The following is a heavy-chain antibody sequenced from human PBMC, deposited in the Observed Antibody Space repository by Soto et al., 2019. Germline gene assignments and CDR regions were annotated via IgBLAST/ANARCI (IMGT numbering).Heavy chain of an antibody. CDR2: FYTNWIS. V-gene: IGHV4-4*07. CDR3: ARSVNEYGVDV. D-gene: IGHD4-17*01. CDR1: GGSISSYH. J-gene: IGHJ6*02. Sequence: SETLSVTCTVSGGSISSYHWSWIRQSAGQGLEWIGSFYTNWISHYNPPLKSRLSMSADTSKNRLSRTLTSVTAADTGVYYCARSVNEYGVDVCGQGTTVTVYS.